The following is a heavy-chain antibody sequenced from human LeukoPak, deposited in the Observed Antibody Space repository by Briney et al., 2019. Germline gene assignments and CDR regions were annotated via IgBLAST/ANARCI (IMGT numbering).Heavy chain of an antibody. J-gene: IGHJ4*02. CDR3: ARVGPDNYAEFDY. V-gene: IGHV3-23*01. CDR2: ISGSGGST. CDR1: GFTFSSYA. Sequence: PGGSLRLSCAASGFTFSSYAMSWSGQAQGEGLEGASAISGSGGSTYYADSVKGRFTISRDNAKNSLYLQMNSLRAEDTAVYYCARVGPDNYAEFDYWGQGTLVTVSS. D-gene: IGHD4-11*01.